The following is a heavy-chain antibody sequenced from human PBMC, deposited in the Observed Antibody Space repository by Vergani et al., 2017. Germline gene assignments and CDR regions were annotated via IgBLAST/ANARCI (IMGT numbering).Heavy chain of an antibody. V-gene: IGHV5-51*01. CDR1: GYIFTTYW. D-gene: IGHD2-15*01. J-gene: IGHJ4*02. Sequence: EVLLVQSGAEVKKPGESLKISCKGSGYIFTTYWIGWVRQMPGKGLEWMGIIYPGDSDTRYSPSFQGQVTISADKSISTAYLQWSSLKASDTAMYYCASSPGISRRPSYYFDYWGQGTLVTVSS. CDR3: ASSPGISRRPSYYFDY. CDR2: IYPGDSDT.